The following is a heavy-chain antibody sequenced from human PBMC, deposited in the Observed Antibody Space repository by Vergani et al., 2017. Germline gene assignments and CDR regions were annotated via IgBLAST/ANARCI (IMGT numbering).Heavy chain of an antibody. CDR1: GYTFTSYG. J-gene: IGHJ5*02. CDR3: ARTTVVTPSWFDP. D-gene: IGHD4-23*01. Sequence: QVQLVQSGAEVKTPGASVKVSCKASGYTFTSYGISWVREASGQGIEWMGWISAYNGNTNYAQKLQGRVTMTTDTSTSTAYVELRSLRSDDTAVYYCARTTVVTPSWFDPWGQGTLVTVSS. CDR2: ISAYNGNT. V-gene: IGHV1-18*04.